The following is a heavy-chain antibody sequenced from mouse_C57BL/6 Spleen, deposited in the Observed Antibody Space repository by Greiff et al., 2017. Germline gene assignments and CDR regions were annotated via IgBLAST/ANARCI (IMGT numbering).Heavy chain of an antibody. CDR2: INPNNGGT. CDR1: GYTFTDYN. CDR3: ARPGDYGSSYGY. D-gene: IGHD1-1*01. V-gene: IGHV1-18*01. Sequence: EVQLQQSGPELVKPGASVKIPCKASGYTFTDYNMDWVKQSHGKSLEWIGDINPNNGGTIYNQKFKGKATLTVDKSSSSAYMERRSLSSEDTAVYYCARPGDYGSSYGYWGQGTTLTVSS. J-gene: IGHJ2*01.